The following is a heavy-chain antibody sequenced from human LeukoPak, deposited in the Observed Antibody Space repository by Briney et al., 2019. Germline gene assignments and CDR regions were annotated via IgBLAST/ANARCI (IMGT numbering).Heavy chain of an antibody. D-gene: IGHD5-18*01. CDR2: IKQDGSEK. V-gene: IGHV3-7*01. J-gene: IGHJ3*02. Sequence: GGSLRLSCAASGFTFSNYWMSWVRQAPGKGLEWVANIKQDGSEKNYVDSVKGRFTISRDNAKKSLYLQMNSLRVEDTALYYCARTRGHDGYDAFDIWGQGTKVTVSS. CDR3: ARTRGHDGYDAFDI. CDR1: GFTFSNYW.